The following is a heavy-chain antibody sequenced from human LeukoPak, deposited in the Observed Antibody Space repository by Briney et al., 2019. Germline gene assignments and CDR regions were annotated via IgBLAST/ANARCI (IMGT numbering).Heavy chain of an antibody. CDR1: GFTFSRNS. CDR2: ISGSSSNV. Sequence: GSLRLSCAASGFTFSRNSMNWVRQAPGKGLEWISAISGSSSNVYYAASVRGRFTISRDNAENSLYLQLNTMRAEDTAVYYCARGFRDTAMFLDYWGQGTLVTVSS. CDR3: ARGFRDTAMFLDY. D-gene: IGHD5-18*01. V-gene: IGHV3-48*04. J-gene: IGHJ4*02.